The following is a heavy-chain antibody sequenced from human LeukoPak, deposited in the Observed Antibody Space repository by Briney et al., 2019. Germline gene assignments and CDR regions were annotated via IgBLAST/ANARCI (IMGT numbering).Heavy chain of an antibody. CDR1: GFTFSSYG. Sequence: GGSLRLSCETSGFTFSSYGMHWVRQAPGKGLEWVAVISYDGSNIYYGDSVKGRSTISRDTSKNTLYLQMNSLRAEDTAVYYCAREGYVGYCSSTSCWRGAFDIWGQGTMVTVSS. CDR3: AREGYVGYCSSTSCWRGAFDI. D-gene: IGHD2-2*01. J-gene: IGHJ3*02. CDR2: ISYDGSNI. V-gene: IGHV3-30*03.